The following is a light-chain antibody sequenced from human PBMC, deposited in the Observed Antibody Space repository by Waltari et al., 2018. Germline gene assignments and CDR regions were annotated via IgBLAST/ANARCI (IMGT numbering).Light chain of an antibody. CDR3: QQLNSYL. Sequence: DIQLTQSPSFLSASVGDRVTITCRASQGISSYLAWYQQKPGKAPKLLIYAASTLQSGVPSRFSGRGSGTEFTLTISSLQPEDFATYYCQQLNSYLFGGGTKVEIK. CDR2: AAS. J-gene: IGKJ4*01. V-gene: IGKV1-9*01. CDR1: QGISSY.